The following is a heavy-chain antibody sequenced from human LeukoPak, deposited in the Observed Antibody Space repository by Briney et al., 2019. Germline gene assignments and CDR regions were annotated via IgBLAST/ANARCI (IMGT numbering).Heavy chain of an antibody. J-gene: IGHJ5*02. CDR3: ARQIPDSGQGFDP. D-gene: IGHD3-10*01. CDR1: GFTFSGYA. V-gene: IGHV3-23*01. Sequence: PSGGSLRLSCAASGFTFSGYAMSWVRQAPGKGLEWVSAINGNGGGTYYAEAVKGRFSISRDNSKNTLSLQMSSLRAEDTAVYYCARQIPDSGQGFDPWGQGTLVAVSS. CDR2: INGNGGGT.